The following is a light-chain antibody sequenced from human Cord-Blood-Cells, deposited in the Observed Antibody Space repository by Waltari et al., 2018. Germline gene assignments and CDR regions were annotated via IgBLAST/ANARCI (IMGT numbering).Light chain of an antibody. CDR2: DKN. CDR1: SLRSYY. J-gene: IGLJ2*01. Sequence: SSELTQDPAVSVALGQTVRITCQGDSLRSYYASWYQQKPGQAPVLVNYDKNNRPSAMPDRLSGSSTGNTASLITTVAQADEEADYYCNSRYSSGNHLVFGGGTKLTVL. V-gene: IGLV3-19*01. CDR3: NSRYSSGNHLV.